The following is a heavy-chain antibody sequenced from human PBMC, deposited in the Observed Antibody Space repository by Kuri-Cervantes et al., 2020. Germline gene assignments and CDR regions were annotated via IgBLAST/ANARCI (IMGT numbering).Heavy chain of an antibody. D-gene: IGHD3-3*01. J-gene: IGHJ6*02. Sequence: ASVKVSCKASGYTFTGYYMHWVRQAPGQGLEWMGWINPNSGGTNYAQKFQGRVTMTRDTSKNQFSLKLSSVTAADTAVYYCARDRRLEWLRPGYYYYYGMDVWGQGTTVTVSS. CDR2: INPNSGGT. CDR3: ARDRRLEWLRPGYYYYYGMDV. V-gene: IGHV1-2*02. CDR1: GYTFTGYY.